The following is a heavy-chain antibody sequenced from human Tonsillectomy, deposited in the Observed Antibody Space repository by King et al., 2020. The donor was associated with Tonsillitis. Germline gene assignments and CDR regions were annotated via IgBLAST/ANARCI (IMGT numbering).Heavy chain of an antibody. CDR3: ARKGLRRAYAFDI. CDR1: GGSISSSSYY. D-gene: IGHD5-24*01. J-gene: IGHJ3*02. CDR2: IYYSGST. V-gene: IGHV4-39*07. Sequence: LQLQESGPGLVKPSETLSLTCTVSGGSISSSSYYWGWIRQPPGKGLEWIGSIYYSGSTYYNPSLKSRVTISVDTSKNPFSLKLSSVSAADTAVYYCARKGLRRAYAFDIWGQGTMVTVSS.